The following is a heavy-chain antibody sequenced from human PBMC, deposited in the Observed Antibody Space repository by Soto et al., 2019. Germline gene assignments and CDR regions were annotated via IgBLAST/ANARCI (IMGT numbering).Heavy chain of an antibody. Sequence: PGGSLRLSCAASGFTFSSYAMHWVRQAPGKGLEWVAVISYDGSNKYYADSVKGRFTISRDNSKNTLYLQMNSLRAEDTAVYYCARGLGSGWYWGGYYGMDVWGQGTTVTVSS. J-gene: IGHJ6*02. V-gene: IGHV3-30-3*01. D-gene: IGHD6-19*01. CDR1: GFTFSSYA. CDR3: ARGLGSGWYWGGYYGMDV. CDR2: ISYDGSNK.